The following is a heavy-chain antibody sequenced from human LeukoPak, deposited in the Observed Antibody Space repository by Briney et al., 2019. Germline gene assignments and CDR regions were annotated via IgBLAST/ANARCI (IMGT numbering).Heavy chain of an antibody. J-gene: IGHJ4*02. V-gene: IGHV3-23*01. D-gene: IGHD3-10*01. CDR2: ISANVGAT. CDR1: GFTFSNFA. CDR3: AKASGSPFYFDY. Sequence: RGGSVRLSCAASGFTFSNFAMSWVRQAPGKGLECVSLISANVGATYYADSVKGRFTISRDNSKSTLYLQMNSLRADDTAVYYCAKASGSPFYFDYWGQATLVTV.